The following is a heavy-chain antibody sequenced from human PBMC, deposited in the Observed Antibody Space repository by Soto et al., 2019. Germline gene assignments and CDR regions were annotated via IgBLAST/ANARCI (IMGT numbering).Heavy chain of an antibody. J-gene: IGHJ4*02. CDR1: GFTFSSYA. CDR3: AREGGNGYLDY. V-gene: IGHV3-30-3*01. CDR2: ISYDGSNK. D-gene: IGHD6-13*01. Sequence: QVQLVESGGGVVQPGRSLRLSCAASGFTFSSYAMHWVRQAPGKGLEWVAVISYDGSNKYYADSVKGRFTISRDNAKNSLYLEMNSLRAEDTAVYYCAREGGNGYLDYWGQGTLVTVSS.